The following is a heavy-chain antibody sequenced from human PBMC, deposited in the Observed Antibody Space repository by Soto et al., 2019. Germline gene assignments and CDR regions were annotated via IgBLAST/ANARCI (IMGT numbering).Heavy chain of an antibody. D-gene: IGHD6-13*01. CDR2: ISSSSSYT. J-gene: IGHJ5*02. V-gene: IGHV3-11*05. CDR3: ARARIRSSWYGDNWFDP. CDR1: GFTFSDYY. Sequence: GGSLRLSCTASGFTFSDYYMSWIRQAPGKGLEWVSYISSSSSYTNYADSVKGPFTISRDNAKNSLYLQMNSLRAEDTAVYYCARARIRSSWYGDNWFDPWGQGTLVTVSS.